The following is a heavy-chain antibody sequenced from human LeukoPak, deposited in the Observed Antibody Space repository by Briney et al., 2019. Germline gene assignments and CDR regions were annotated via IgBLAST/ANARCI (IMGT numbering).Heavy chain of an antibody. V-gene: IGHV5-51*01. CDR1: GYIFTSYW. CDR3: ARSDSSSYSTYFDY. Sequence: GASLEISCKGSGYIFTSYWIGWGRQLPGKGVEWMGIIYPGDSDTRYSPSFQGQVTISADKSISTAYLQWSSLKASDTAMYYCARSDSSSYSTYFDYWGQGTLVTVSS. CDR2: IYPGDSDT. J-gene: IGHJ4*02. D-gene: IGHD6-13*01.